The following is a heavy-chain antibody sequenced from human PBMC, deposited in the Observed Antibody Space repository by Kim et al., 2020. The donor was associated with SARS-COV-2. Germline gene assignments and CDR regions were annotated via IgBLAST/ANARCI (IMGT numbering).Heavy chain of an antibody. Sequence: GGSLRLSCAASGLTFNNAWMNWVRQAPGKGLEWVGRIKTKTDGLTTEYSAPVKGRFTISRDDSRNTMYLQMNSLRTEDTAVYYCATDSVDGANSDKRGVMHNWGQGTLVIVSS. J-gene: IGHJ1*01. CDR3: ATDSVDGANSDKRGVMHN. D-gene: IGHD4-17*01. CDR1: GLTFNNAW. CDR2: IKTKTDGLTT. V-gene: IGHV3-15*01.